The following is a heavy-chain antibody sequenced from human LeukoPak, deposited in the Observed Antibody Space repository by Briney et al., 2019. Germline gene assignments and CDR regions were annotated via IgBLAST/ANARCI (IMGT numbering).Heavy chain of an antibody. CDR3: VRDPDALDF. V-gene: IGHV3-48*02. CDR1: GFTFSSYS. CDR2: IRSTGSRI. Sequence: PGGSLRLSCVASGFTFSSYSMNWARQAPGKGLERVSYIRSTGSRIYYADSVKGRFTISRDNARNSLYLQMNSLRDEDTAVYYCVRDPDALDFWGQGTLVTVSS. J-gene: IGHJ4*02.